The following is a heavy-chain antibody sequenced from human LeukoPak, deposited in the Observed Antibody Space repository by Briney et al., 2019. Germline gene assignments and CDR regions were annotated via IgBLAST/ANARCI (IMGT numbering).Heavy chain of an antibody. J-gene: IGHJ4*02. V-gene: IGHV4-39*01. CDR2: IYYSGST. D-gene: IGHD6-13*01. Sequence: SSHDMHWVRQPPGKGLEWIGSIYYSGSTYYNPSLKSRVTISVDTSKNQFSLKLSSVTAADTAVYYCARHGEYSSSWPSFDYWGQGTLVTVSS. CDR1: SSHD. CDR3: ARHGEYSSSWPSFDY.